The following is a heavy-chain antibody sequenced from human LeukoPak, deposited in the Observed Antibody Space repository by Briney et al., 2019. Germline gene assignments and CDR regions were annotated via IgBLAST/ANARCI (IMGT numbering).Heavy chain of an antibody. V-gene: IGHV3-74*01. CDR3: ARDRGRYYDILPVPDY. CDR1: GFTFSSYW. D-gene: IGHD3-9*01. Sequence: PGGSLRLSCAASGFTFSSYWMHWVRQAPGKGLVWVSRINSDGSSTSYADSVKGRFTISRDNAKNTLSLQRNSLRAEDTAVYYCARDRGRYYDILPVPDYGGRGTRVTVSS. CDR2: INSDGSST. J-gene: IGHJ4*02.